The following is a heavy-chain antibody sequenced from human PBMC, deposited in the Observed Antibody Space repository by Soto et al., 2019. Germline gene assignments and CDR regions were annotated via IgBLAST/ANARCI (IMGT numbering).Heavy chain of an antibody. D-gene: IGHD3-10*01. CDR1: GGSFSGYY. V-gene: IGHV4-34*01. CDR3: ERRKISKYHYRSGSYFYWFDP. CDR2: INHSGST. Sequence: PSETLSLTCAVYGGSFSGYYWSWIRQPPGKGLEWIGEINHSGSTNYNPSLKSRVTISVDTSKNQFSLNLSSVTAAHTAVYYCERRKISKYHYRSGSYFYWFDPWGQGRLVTVS. J-gene: IGHJ5*02.